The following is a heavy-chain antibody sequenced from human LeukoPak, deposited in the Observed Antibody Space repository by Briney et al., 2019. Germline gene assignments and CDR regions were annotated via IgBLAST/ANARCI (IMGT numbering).Heavy chain of an antibody. D-gene: IGHD5-24*01. Sequence: GRSLRLSCAASGFTFSIYRMSWVRQAAGKGLEWVSCFTSSSSYIFYADSVKGRFTISRDNAKNSLYLQMNSLRAEDTAVYYCARDWGAGDGYNPFDYWGQGTLVTVSS. CDR1: GFTFSIYR. J-gene: IGHJ4*02. CDR2: FTSSSSYI. CDR3: ARDWGAGDGYNPFDY. V-gene: IGHV3-21*01.